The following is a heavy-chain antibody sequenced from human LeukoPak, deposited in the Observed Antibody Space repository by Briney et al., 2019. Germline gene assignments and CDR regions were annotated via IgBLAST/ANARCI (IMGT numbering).Heavy chain of an antibody. CDR3: ARDGTSTDDC. V-gene: IGHV1-18*01. Sequence: GASVKVSCKASGYTFSNFGISWVRQAPGQGLEWTGWISGNNDNPNYGQKFQGRFTVTTDSSTSTAYMELRNLRSDDTAVYYCARDGTSTDDCWGQGTLVTVSS. CDR1: GYTFSNFG. CDR2: ISGNNDNP. D-gene: IGHD2-2*01. J-gene: IGHJ4*02.